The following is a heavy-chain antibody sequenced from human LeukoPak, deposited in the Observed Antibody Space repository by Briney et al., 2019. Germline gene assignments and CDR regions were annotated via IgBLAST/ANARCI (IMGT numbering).Heavy chain of an antibody. J-gene: IGHJ4*02. CDR2: LSHDGSDK. CDR3: AKDDYFDY. V-gene: IGHV3-30*18. Sequence: GRSLRLSCAASGFTFRSYGMHWVRQAPGKGLEWVAVLSHDGSDKYYADSVKGRFTISRDNSKNTLYMQMNSLRVEDTAVYYCAKDDYFDYWGQGTPVTVSS. CDR1: GFTFRSYG.